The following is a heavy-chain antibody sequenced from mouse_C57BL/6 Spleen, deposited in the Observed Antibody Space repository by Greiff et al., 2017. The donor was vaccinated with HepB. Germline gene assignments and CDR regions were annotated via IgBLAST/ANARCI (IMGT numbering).Heavy chain of an antibody. CDR2: IYPGDGDT. V-gene: IGHV1-82*01. J-gene: IGHJ2*01. Sequence: QVQLQQSGPELVMPGASVKISCKASGYAFSSSWMHWVKQRPGQGLEWIGRIYPGDGDTNYNEKFKGKATLTADKSSSTAYMQLSSLTSEESAVYFCARGGGSSYYMDYWGQGTPPTVSA. D-gene: IGHD1-1*01. CDR1: GYAFSSSW. CDR3: ARGGGSSYYMDY.